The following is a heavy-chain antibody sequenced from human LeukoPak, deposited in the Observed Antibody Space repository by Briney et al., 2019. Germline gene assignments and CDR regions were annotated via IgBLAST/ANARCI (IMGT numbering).Heavy chain of an antibody. CDR2: ISSSSSTI. J-gene: IGHJ4*02. CDR1: GFTFSSYN. D-gene: IGHD2/OR15-2a*01. V-gene: IGHV3-48*02. Sequence: PGGSLRLSCAASGFTFSSYNMNWVRQAPGKGLEWVSYISSSSSTIYYADSVKGRFTISRDNAKNSLYLQMNSLRDEDTAVYYCAKASSNYFYYFEYWGQGTLVTVSS. CDR3: AKASSNYFYYFEY.